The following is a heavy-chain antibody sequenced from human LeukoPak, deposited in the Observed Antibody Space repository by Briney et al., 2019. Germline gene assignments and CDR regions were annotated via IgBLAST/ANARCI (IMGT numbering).Heavy chain of an antibody. CDR2: IWYDGSNK. D-gene: IGHD2-2*01. CDR1: GFTFSSYG. V-gene: IGHV3-33*01. CDR3: ARDSRYCSSTSCYNWFDP. Sequence: GRSLRLSCAASGFTFSSYGMHWVRQAPGKGLEWVAVIWYDGSNKYYADSVKGRFTISRDNSKNTLYLQMNSLRAEDTAVYYCARDSRYCSSTSCYNWFDPWGQGTLVTVSS. J-gene: IGHJ5*02.